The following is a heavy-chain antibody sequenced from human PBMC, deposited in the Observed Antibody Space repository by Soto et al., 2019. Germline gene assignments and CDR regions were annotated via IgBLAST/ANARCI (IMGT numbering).Heavy chain of an antibody. J-gene: IGHJ4*02. CDR3: XXXXGXEPLDY. D-gene: IGHD1-26*01. CDR1: GYTFTSYG. V-gene: IGHV1-18*01. CDR2: INAYNGNT. Sequence: QVQLVQSGAEVKKPGASVKVSCKASGYTFTSYGXSXXXXXXXXGLEWMGWINAYNGNTNYAQKLQGRVTMTTDTXXSXXXXXXXXXXXDXTAVXXCXXXXGXEPLDYWGQGTLVTVSS.